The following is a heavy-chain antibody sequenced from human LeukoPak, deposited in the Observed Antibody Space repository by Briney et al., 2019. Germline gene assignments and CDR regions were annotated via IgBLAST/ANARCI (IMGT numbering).Heavy chain of an antibody. CDR2: IYYSGST. D-gene: IGHD3-3*01. CDR1: GGSIISSSYY. V-gene: IGHV4-39*02. CDR3: ARLWSGYRPPDY. J-gene: IGHJ4*02. Sequence: SETLSLTCTVSGGSIISSSYYWGWIRQPPGKGLEWIGSIYYSGSTYQNPSLKSRLTISVDTSKNHLSLKLSSVTAADTAVYYCARLWSGYRPPDYWGQGTLVTVSS.